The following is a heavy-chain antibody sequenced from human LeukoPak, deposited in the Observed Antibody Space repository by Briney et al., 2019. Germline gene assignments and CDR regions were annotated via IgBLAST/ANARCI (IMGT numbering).Heavy chain of an antibody. V-gene: IGHV3-30*03. CDR3: HSTSAREDAFDI. J-gene: IGHJ3*02. CDR1: GFTFSSFG. D-gene: IGHD1-26*01. Sequence: GRSLRLSCAASGFTFSSFGMHWVRQAPGKGLEWVAVISYDGGKKYFADPVKGRFTISRDNSKNTMYLEMSSLRVEDTALYYCHSTSAREDAFDIWGQGTMVTVSS. CDR2: ISYDGGKK.